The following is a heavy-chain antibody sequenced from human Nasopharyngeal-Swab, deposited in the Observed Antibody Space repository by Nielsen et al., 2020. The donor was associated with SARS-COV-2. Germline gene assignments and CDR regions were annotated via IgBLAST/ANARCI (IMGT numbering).Heavy chain of an antibody. V-gene: IGHV2-5*01. J-gene: IGHJ3*02. CDR1: GFSLSTSGVG. Sequence: SGPTLVKPTQTLTLTCTFSGFSLSTSGVGVGWIRQPPGKALEWLALIYWNDDKRYSPSLKSRLTITKDTSKNQVVLTMTNMDPVDTATYYCARTYYYDSSGYAFDIWGQGTMVTVSS. D-gene: IGHD3-22*01. CDR3: ARTYYYDSSGYAFDI. CDR2: IYWNDDK.